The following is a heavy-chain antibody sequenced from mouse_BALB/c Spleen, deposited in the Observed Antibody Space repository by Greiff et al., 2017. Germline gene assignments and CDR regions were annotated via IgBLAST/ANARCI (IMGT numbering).Heavy chain of an antibody. CDR3: ARREGY. J-gene: IGHJ3*01. CDR2: ISNCGGST. CDR1: GFTFSSYT. V-gene: IGHV5-12-2*01. Sequence: EVKVVESGGGLVQPGGSLKLSCAASGFTFSSYTMSWVRQTPEKRLEWVAYISNCGGSTYYPDTVKGRFTISRDNAKNTLYLQMSSLKSEDTAMYYCARREGYWGQGTLVTVSA.